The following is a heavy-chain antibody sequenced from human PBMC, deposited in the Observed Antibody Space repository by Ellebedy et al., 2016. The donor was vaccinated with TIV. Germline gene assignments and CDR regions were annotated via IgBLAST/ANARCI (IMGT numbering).Heavy chain of an antibody. CDR2: IRSQANSYAT. J-gene: IGHJ4*02. Sequence: GGSLRLSXAASGSTFSGSAMHWARQSSGKGLEWIGRIRSQANSYATAYAPSVKGRFFISRDDSKNTAYLHMNSLNTEDSAVYYCTRRGVSGGKTFDYWGQGTLVTVSS. V-gene: IGHV3-73*01. CDR3: TRRGVSGGKTFDY. CDR1: GSTFSGSA. D-gene: IGHD6-19*01.